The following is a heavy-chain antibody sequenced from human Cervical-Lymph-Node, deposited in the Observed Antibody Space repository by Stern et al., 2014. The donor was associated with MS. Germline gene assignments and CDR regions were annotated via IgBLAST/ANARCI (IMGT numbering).Heavy chain of an antibody. V-gene: IGHV3-23*01. D-gene: IGHD2/OR15-2a*01. CDR3: ARDPNSSRYFDL. J-gene: IGHJ2*01. Sequence: EVQLLESGGGPVQPGESLRLSCAASGFTFRIYAMAWVRQAPGTGLEWVSSISGSNGNTYYADSVKGRFTISRDNAKNTLFLQMSSLTAEDAAIYFCARDPNSSRYFDLWGRGTLVTVSS. CDR2: ISGSNGNT. CDR1: GFTFRIYA.